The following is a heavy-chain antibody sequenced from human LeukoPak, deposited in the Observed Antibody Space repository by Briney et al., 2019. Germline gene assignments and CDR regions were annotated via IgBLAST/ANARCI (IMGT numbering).Heavy chain of an antibody. CDR3: AREGPRYYYYGMDV. Sequence: SVKVSCKASGFTFTSSAVQWVRQARGQRLEWIGWIVVGSGNTNYAQKFQERVTITRDMSTSTAYMELSSLRAEDTAVYYCAREGPRYYYYGMDVWGQGTRSPSP. J-gene: IGHJ6*02. V-gene: IGHV1-58*01. CDR2: IVVGSGNT. CDR1: GFTFTSSA.